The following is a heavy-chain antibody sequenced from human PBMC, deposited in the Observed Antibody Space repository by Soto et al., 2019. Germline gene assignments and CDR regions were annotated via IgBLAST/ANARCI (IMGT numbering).Heavy chain of an antibody. CDR1: GFTFSSYE. J-gene: IGHJ4*02. D-gene: IGHD3-9*01. V-gene: IGHV3-48*03. CDR3: ARDQLTYFDWLLSERYFDY. CDR2: ISSSGSTI. Sequence: PWGSLRLSFASSGFTFSSYEMNWVRQAPGKGLEWVSYISSSGSTIYYADSVKGRFTISRDNAKNSLYLQMNSLRAEDTAVYYCARDQLTYFDWLLSERYFDYWGQGTLVTVSS.